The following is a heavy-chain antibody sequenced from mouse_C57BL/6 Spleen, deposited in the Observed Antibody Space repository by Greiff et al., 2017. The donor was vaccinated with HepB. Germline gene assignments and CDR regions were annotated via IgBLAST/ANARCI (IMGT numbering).Heavy chain of an antibody. V-gene: IGHV3-8*01. CDR1: GYSITSDY. J-gene: IGHJ1*03. D-gene: IGHD1-1*01. Sequence: VHVKQSGPGLAKPSQTLSLTCSVTGYSITSDYWNWIRKFPGNKLEYMGYISYSGSTYYNPSLKSRISITRDTSKNQYYLQLNSVTTEDTATYYCARYYGSSWYFDVWGTGTTVTVSS. CDR2: ISYSGST. CDR3: ARYYGSSWYFDV.